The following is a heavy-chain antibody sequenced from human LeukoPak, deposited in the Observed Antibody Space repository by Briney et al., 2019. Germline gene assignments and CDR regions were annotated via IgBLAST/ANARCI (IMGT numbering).Heavy chain of an antibody. CDR2: IYYNGNT. D-gene: IGHD6-13*01. CDR3: ARRSGWYGPIDY. V-gene: IGHV4-59*01. J-gene: IGHJ4*02. Sequence: SETLSLTCAVSGGSISSYYWNWIRQPPGKGLEWIGHIYYNGNTNYNPSLKSRVTISIDTSNKQFFLELRSVIAADSAVYHCARRSGWYGPIDYWGQGTLVTVSS. CDR1: GGSISSYY.